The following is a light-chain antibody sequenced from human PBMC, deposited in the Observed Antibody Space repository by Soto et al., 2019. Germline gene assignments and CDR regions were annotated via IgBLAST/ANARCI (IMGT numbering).Light chain of an antibody. J-gene: IGKJ1*01. Sequence: EIVLTQSPGTLSLSPGDRATLSCRASQSVSSNFLAWYQQKPGQAPRHLIYGASIRATGIPDRFSGSGSGTDFTLTIRRLEPEDFAMCFCHQYGSSPRTFGQGTKVEIK. CDR3: HQYGSSPRT. CDR1: QSVSSNF. CDR2: GAS. V-gene: IGKV3-20*01.